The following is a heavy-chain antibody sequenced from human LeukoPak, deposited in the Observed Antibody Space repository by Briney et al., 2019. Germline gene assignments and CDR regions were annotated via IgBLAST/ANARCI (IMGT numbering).Heavy chain of an antibody. CDR3: ARGRPGYNMDV. CDR1: GYSISSGYY. CDR2: INTDDST. J-gene: IGHJ6*03. V-gene: IGHV3-53*01. Sequence: PSETLSLTCTVSGYSISSGYYWGWIRQAPGKGLEWVSVINTDDSTSYADSVKGRFTISRDNSKNTLYLQMNSLRAEDTAVYYCARGRPGYNMDVWGKGTTVTVSS.